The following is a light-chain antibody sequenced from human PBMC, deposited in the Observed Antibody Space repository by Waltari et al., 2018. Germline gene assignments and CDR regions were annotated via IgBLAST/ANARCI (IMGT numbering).Light chain of an antibody. Sequence: SFLLAQGPSVSVAPGQTARIPCGGNNIATKHLQLSQQRPGQAPVLVVSDNADRPSGIPERFSGSNSGNMATLTISRVEAGDEADYHCQVWDGSYDSVVFGGGTKLTV. CDR3: QVWDGSYDSVV. J-gene: IGLJ2*01. V-gene: IGLV3-21*02. CDR1: NIATKH. CDR2: DNA.